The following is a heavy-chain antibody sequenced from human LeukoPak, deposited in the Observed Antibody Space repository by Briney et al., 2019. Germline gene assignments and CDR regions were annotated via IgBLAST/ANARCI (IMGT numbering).Heavy chain of an antibody. Sequence: PGGSLRLSRAASGFGFTNAWLVWVRQAPGKGLEWVGRIKANLDGGATDFAAPVKGRFSISRDDSTSTVYLQMNSLKIEDTGIYYCTTDFSHFDFSSGFYSYWGQGSLVTVSS. CDR1: GFGFTNAW. D-gene: IGHD3-3*01. CDR3: TTDFSHFDFSSGFYSY. J-gene: IGHJ4*02. V-gene: IGHV3-15*01. CDR2: IKANLDGGAT.